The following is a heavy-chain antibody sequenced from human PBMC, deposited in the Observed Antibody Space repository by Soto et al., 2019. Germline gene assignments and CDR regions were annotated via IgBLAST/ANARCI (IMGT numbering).Heavy chain of an antibody. V-gene: IGHV4-31*03. Sequence: QVQLQESGPGLVKPSQTLSLTCTVSGGSISSGGYYWSWIRQHPGKGLEGIGYIYYSGSTYYNPSLKSRVTISVDTSKNQFSLKLSSVTAADTAVYYCARGTQDYDSSGSIPPRFDPWGQGTLVTVSS. CDR1: GGSISSGGYY. CDR2: IYYSGST. D-gene: IGHD3-22*01. J-gene: IGHJ5*02. CDR3: ARGTQDYDSSGSIPPRFDP.